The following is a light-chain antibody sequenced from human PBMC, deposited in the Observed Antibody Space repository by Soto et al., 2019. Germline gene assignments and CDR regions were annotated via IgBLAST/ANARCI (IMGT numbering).Light chain of an antibody. CDR3: YQSGT. V-gene: IGKV3-20*01. Sequence: EIVLTQSPGTLSLSPGERATLSCRASQRVSGIDLAWYQHRPGQAPRLLLYRASIRAAGIPDRFSGSGSGTDFALTINRLEPDDFAVYYCYQSGTFGQGTKVDIK. CDR2: RAS. CDR1: QRVSGID. J-gene: IGKJ1*01.